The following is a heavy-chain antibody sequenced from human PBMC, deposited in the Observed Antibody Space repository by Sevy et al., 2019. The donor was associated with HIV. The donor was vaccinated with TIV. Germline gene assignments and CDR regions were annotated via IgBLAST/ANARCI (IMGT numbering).Heavy chain of an antibody. CDR2: FDPEDGET. CDR3: ATTKDYYDSSGSPFDY. D-gene: IGHD3-22*01. Sequence: ASVKVSCKVSGYTLTQLSMHWVRQAPGKGLEWMGSFDPEDGETLYAQKFQGRVTMTEDTSTNTADMELSSLRSEDTAVYYCATTKDYYDSSGSPFDYWGQGTLVTVSS. J-gene: IGHJ4*02. V-gene: IGHV1-24*01. CDR1: GYTLTQLS.